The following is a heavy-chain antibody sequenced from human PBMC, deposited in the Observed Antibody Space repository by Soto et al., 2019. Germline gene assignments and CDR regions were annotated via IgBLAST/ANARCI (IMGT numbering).Heavy chain of an antibody. CDR2: ISWNSGTI. V-gene: IGHV3-9*01. CDR1: GFTFDNYV. D-gene: IGHD2-8*02. Sequence: EVQLVESGGGLVQPGRSLRLSCAASGFTFDNYVMYWVRQAPGKGLEWVSGISWNSGTIGYADSVKGRFTISRDNAKNSLYLQMNSLRAEDTALYYCAKSTGGTANGMDVWGQGTTVTVSS. CDR3: AKSTGGTANGMDV. J-gene: IGHJ6*02.